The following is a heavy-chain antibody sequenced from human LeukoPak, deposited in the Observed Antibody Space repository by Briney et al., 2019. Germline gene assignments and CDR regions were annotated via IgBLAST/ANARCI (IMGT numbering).Heavy chain of an antibody. Sequence: GGSLRLSCAASGFTFSSYAMYWVRQAPGKGLGWVSGIFGSSGSTHYADSVKGRFTISRDNTKNTVYLQMNSLRDEDTAVYYCAKTTTGYSSGRYPGWPVDYWGQGTLVTVSS. CDR1: GFTFSSYA. D-gene: IGHD6-19*01. CDR3: AKTTTGYSSGRYPGWPVDY. J-gene: IGHJ4*02. CDR2: IFGSSGST. V-gene: IGHV3-23*01.